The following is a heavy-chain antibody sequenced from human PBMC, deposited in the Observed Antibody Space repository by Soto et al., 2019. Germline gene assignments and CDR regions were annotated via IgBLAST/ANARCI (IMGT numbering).Heavy chain of an antibody. CDR1: GGSISSGDYY. CDR3: ARERAVVVAATQYYYYGMDV. CDR2: IYYSGST. Sequence: SETLSLTCTVSGGSISSGDYYWSWIRQPPGKGLEWIGYIYYSGSTYYNPSLKSRVTISVDTSKNQFSLKLSSVTAADTAVYYCARERAVVVAATQYYYYGMDVWGQGTTVTVSS. D-gene: IGHD2-15*01. J-gene: IGHJ6*02. V-gene: IGHV4-30-4*01.